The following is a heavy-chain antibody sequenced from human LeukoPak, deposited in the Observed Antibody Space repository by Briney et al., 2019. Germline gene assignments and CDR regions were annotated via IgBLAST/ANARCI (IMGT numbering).Heavy chain of an antibody. Sequence: PGGSLRLSRAASGFTFSSYWMSWVRQAPGKGLEWVANIKQDGSEKYYVDSVKGRFTISRDNARNSLYLQMTSLRAEDTAVYYCARGSGSYYFDYWGQGTLVTVSS. CDR3: ARGSGSYYFDY. J-gene: IGHJ4*02. CDR1: GFTFSSYW. V-gene: IGHV3-7*01. D-gene: IGHD1-26*01. CDR2: IKQDGSEK.